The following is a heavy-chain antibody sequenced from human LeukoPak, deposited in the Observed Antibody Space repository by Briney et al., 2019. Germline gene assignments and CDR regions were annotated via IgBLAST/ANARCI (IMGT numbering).Heavy chain of an antibody. CDR2: INWNGGST. Sequence: GGSLRLSCAASGFTFDDYGMSWVRQAPGKGLEWVSGINWNGGSTGYADSVKGRFTISRDNAKNSLYLQMNSLRAEDTALYYCARESNPTYYYDSSGYYYVDYFDYWGQGTLVTVSS. J-gene: IGHJ4*02. CDR3: ARESNPTYYYDSSGYYYVDYFDY. CDR1: GFTFDDYG. D-gene: IGHD3-22*01. V-gene: IGHV3-20*04.